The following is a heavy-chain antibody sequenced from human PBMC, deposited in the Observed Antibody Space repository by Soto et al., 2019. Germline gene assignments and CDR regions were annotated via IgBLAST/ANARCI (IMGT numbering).Heavy chain of an antibody. CDR3: ARDKLERRQVHYYYYGMDV. V-gene: IGHV1-46*01. D-gene: IGHD1-1*01. CDR2: INPSGGST. CDR1: GYTFTSYY. Sequence: ASVKVSCKASGYTFTSYYMHWVRQAPGQGLEWMGIINPSGGSTSYAQKFQGRVTMTRDTSTSTVYMELNSLRAEDTAMYYCARDKLERRQVHYYYYGMDVWGQGTTVTVSS. J-gene: IGHJ6*02.